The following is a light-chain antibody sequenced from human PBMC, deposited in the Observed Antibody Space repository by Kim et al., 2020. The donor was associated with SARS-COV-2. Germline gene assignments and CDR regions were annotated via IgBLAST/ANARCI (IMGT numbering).Light chain of an antibody. CDR1: QSIDSW. CDR2: KAS. J-gene: IGKJ4*01. Sequence: DIHMTQSPSTLSAAVGDRVTITCRASQSIDSWLAWYQQKPGKAPKLLVYKASFLETRVPSRFSGSGSGTEFTLTISSLQPDDFASYHCQQYKGLPYTFGGGTKVDIK. CDR3: QQYKGLPYT. V-gene: IGKV1-5*03.